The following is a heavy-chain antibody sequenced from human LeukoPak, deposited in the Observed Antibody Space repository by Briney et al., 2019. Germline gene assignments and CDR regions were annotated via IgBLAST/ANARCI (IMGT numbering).Heavy chain of an antibody. Sequence: PGESLKISCKGSGYSFTSYWIGWVRQMPGKGLEWMGIIYPGDSDTRYSPSFQGQVTISADKSISTAYLQWSSLKASDTAMYYCARIPRTVPAAMSFDYWGQGTLVTVSS. J-gene: IGHJ4*02. CDR2: IYPGDSDT. D-gene: IGHD2-2*01. V-gene: IGHV5-51*01. CDR1: GYSFTSYW. CDR3: ARIPRTVPAAMSFDY.